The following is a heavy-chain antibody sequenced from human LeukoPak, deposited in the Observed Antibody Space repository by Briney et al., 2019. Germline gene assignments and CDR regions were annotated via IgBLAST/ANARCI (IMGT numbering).Heavy chain of an antibody. V-gene: IGHV3-74*01. CDR1: GFTLSSYW. D-gene: IGHD3-16*01. Sequence: GGSLRLSCAASGFTLSSYWMHWVRQAPGKGLVWVSRIIRDGSSINYVDSVKGRFTISRDDAKNTLYLQMNSLRAEDTAVYYCARDTITSSRFFDVWGRGTLVTVSS. J-gene: IGHJ2*01. CDR2: IIRDGSSI. CDR3: ARDTITSSRFFDV.